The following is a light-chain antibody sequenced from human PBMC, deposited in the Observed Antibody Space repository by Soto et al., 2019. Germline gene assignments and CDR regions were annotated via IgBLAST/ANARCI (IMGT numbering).Light chain of an antibody. CDR3: SSYTSSSAWV. CDR2: EVS. V-gene: IGLV2-14*01. CDR1: SSDVGGYNY. J-gene: IGLJ3*02. Sequence: QSALTQPASVSGSPGQSITISCTGTSSDVGGYNYVSWYQHHPGKAPKLMIYEVSNRPSGVSNRFSGPKSGNTASLTISGLQAEDEADYYCSSYTSSSAWVFGGGTKVTVL.